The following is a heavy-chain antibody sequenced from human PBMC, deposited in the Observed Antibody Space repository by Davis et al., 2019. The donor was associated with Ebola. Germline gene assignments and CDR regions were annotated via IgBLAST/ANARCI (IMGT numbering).Heavy chain of an antibody. V-gene: IGHV4-34*01. Sequence: PSETLSLTCAVYGGSFSGYYWSWIRQPPGKGLEWIGEINHSGSTNYNPSLKSRVTISVDTSKNQFSLKLSSVTAADTAVYYCARGLGSGRGYYMDGWGKGTTVTVSS. J-gene: IGHJ6*03. CDR3: ARGLGSGRGYYMDG. CDR2: INHSGST. D-gene: IGHD3-10*01. CDR1: GGSFSGYY.